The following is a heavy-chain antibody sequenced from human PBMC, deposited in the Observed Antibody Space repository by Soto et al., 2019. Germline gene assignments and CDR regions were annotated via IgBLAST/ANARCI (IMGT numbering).Heavy chain of an antibody. CDR3: AKGYSGYGYYYGMDV. Sequence: PGGSLRLSCAASGLTFSSYGMSWVRQAPGKGLQWVSGISDSGARTYYVESVKGRFTISRDNSKNALYLQMNSLRAEDTAVYYCAKGYSGYGYYYGMDVWGQGTTVTVSS. CDR1: GLTFSSYG. V-gene: IGHV3-23*01. D-gene: IGHD5-12*01. J-gene: IGHJ6*02. CDR2: ISDSGART.